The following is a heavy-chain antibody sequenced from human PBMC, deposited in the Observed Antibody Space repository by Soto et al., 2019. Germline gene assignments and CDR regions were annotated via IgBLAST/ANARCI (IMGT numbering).Heavy chain of an antibody. V-gene: IGHV4-31*03. Sequence: QVQLQESGPGLVKPSQTLSLTCTVSGGSISSGGYYWSWIRQHPGKGLEWIGYIYYSGRTYYNPSLKSRVTISVDTSKNQFSLKLSSVTAADTAVYYCARDHRINYYYGMDVWGQGTTVTVSS. CDR1: GGSISSGGYY. CDR3: ARDHRINYYYGMDV. J-gene: IGHJ6*02. CDR2: IYYSGRT.